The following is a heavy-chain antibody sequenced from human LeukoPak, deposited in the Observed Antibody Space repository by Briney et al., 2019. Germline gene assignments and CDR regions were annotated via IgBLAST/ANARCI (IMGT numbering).Heavy chain of an antibody. CDR1: GFTFGNFG. J-gene: IGHJ2*01. Sequence: GGSLRLSCEASGFTFGNFGMTWVRQAPGKGLQWVSGITGSSTWTYYSASVKGRFTVSRDNSQNTLHLQMNSLRADDTAVYYCARELVSSGTGYFDLWGRGTLVTVSS. CDR3: ARELVSSGTGYFDL. D-gene: IGHD3-10*01. V-gene: IGHV3-23*01. CDR2: ITGSSTWT.